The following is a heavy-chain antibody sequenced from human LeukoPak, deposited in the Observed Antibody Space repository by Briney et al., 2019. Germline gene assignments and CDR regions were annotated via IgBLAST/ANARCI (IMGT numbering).Heavy chain of an antibody. CDR2: ISGSGGST. J-gene: IGHJ6*03. D-gene: IGHD2-2*01. V-gene: IGHV3-23*01. CDR1: GFTFSSYA. CDR3: AKGGGAVVVPAAMMYYYYYMDV. Sequence: GGSLRLSCAASGFTFSSYAMSWVRQAPGKGLEWVSAISGSGGSTYYADSVKGRFTISRDNSKNTLYLQMNSLRAEDTAVYYCAKGGGAVVVPAAMMYYYYYMDVWGKGTTVTVSS.